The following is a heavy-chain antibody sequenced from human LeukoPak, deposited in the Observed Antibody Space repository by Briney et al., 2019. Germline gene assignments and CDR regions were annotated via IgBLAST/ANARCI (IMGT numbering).Heavy chain of an antibody. CDR3: ARNYYDSSGSYPNWFDP. J-gene: IGHJ5*02. CDR1: GFTFSDYA. Sequence: GGSLRLSCAASGFTFSDYAMSWVRQAPGKGLEWLSVISGGSSGSTYYADSVTGRFTVSRDNSKNTVDLQMNSLRAEDTAVYYCARNYYDSSGSYPNWFDPWGQGTLVTVSS. D-gene: IGHD3-22*01. V-gene: IGHV3-23*01. CDR2: ISGGSSGST.